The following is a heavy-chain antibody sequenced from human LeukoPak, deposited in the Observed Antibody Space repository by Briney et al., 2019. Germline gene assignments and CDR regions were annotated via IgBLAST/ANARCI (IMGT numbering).Heavy chain of an antibody. J-gene: IGHJ6*03. CDR1: GGSISSYY. D-gene: IGHD6-13*01. CDR2: IYYSGST. Sequence: SETLSLTCTVSGGSISSYYWSWIRQPPGKELEWIGYIYYSGSTNYNPSLKSRVTISVDTSKNQFSLKLSSVTAADTAVYYCARVNSSSWYGYYMDVWGKGTTVTVSS. CDR3: ARVNSSSWYGYYMDV. V-gene: IGHV4-59*01.